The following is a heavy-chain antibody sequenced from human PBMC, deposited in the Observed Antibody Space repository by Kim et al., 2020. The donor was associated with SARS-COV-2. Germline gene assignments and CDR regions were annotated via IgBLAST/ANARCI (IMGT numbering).Heavy chain of an antibody. CDR2: INANGANA. CDR1: GFTFSSSG. V-gene: IGHV3-23*01. D-gene: IGHD3-10*01. CDR3: VRAPGAD. J-gene: IGHJ4*02. Sequence: GGSLRLSCAASGFTFSSSGMTWVRQAPGKGLDWVSTINANGANANYADSVRGRFTISRDNSRNALYLQMSNLRVEDTAIYYCVRAPGADWGQGILVTVSS.